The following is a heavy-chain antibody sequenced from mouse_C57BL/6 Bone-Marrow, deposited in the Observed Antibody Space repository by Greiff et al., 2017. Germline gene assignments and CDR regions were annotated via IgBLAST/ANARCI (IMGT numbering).Heavy chain of an antibody. V-gene: IGHV1-64*01. D-gene: IGHD2-3*01. CDR2: IHPNSGST. CDR3: ARGGWLPSMDY. Sequence: QVQLKESGAELVKPGASVKLSCKASGYTFTSYWMHWVKQRPGQGLEWIGMIHPNSGSTNYNEKFKSKATLTVDKSSSTAYMQLSSLTSEDSAVYYCARGGWLPSMDYWGQGTSVTVSS. CDR1: GYTFTSYW. J-gene: IGHJ4*01.